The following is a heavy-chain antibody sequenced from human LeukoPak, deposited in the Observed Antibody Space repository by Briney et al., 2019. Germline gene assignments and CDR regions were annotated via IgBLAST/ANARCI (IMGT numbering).Heavy chain of an antibody. Sequence: QTLSLTCAIAGDSVSSNSAAWNWIRPSPSRGLEWLGRTYYRSKWFYDYAVSVKSRITINPDTSKNQFSLQLNTVTPEDTAVYYCARDGHQLARSFDYWGQGTLVTVSS. V-gene: IGHV6-1*01. CDR3: ARDGHQLARSFDY. CDR2: TYYRSKWFY. CDR1: GDSVSSNSAA. J-gene: IGHJ4*02. D-gene: IGHD6-13*01.